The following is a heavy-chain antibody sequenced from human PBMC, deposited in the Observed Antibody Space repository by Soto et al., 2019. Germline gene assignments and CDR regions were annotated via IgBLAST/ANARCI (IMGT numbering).Heavy chain of an antibody. D-gene: IGHD1-26*01. CDR2: IYSGGST. CDR3: ARGLVGHNTIDH. V-gene: IGHV3-53*01. Sequence: EVQLVESGGGLIQPGGSLRLSCAASGFTVSSNFMSWVRQAPGKGLEWVSVIYSGGSTYYADSVKGRFTISRDNSKNTLYLQMNSLRPEDTAVYYCARGLVGHNTIDHWGQGTLVTVSS. J-gene: IGHJ4*02. CDR1: GFTVSSNF.